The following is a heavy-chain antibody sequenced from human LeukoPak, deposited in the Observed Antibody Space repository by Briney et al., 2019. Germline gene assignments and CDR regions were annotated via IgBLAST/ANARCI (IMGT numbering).Heavy chain of an antibody. CDR1: GFTFSGHE. Sequence: GGSLRLSCAAFGFTFSGHEMNWVRQAPGKGLEWVSYISSSGNTIYYADSVKGRFTISRDNSKNTLYLQMNSLRAEDTVVYYCAYSSGYYDWGQGTLVTVSS. V-gene: IGHV3-48*03. CDR3: AYSSGYYD. CDR2: ISSSGNTI. J-gene: IGHJ4*02. D-gene: IGHD3-22*01.